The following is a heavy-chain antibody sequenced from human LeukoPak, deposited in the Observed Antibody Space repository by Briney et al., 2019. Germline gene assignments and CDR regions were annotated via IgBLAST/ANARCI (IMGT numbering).Heavy chain of an antibody. Sequence: GGSLRLSCAASGFTFSSYDMHWVRQATGKGLEWVSAIGTAGDTYYPGSVKGRFTISRENAKDSLYLQMNSLRAGDTAVYYCARALVSEALDYWGQGTLVTVSS. J-gene: IGHJ4*02. CDR3: ARALVSEALDY. CDR2: IGTAGDT. V-gene: IGHV3-13*01. CDR1: GFTFSSYD. D-gene: IGHD3-10*01.